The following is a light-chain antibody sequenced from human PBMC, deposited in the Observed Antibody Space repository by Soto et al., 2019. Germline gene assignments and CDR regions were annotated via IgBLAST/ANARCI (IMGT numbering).Light chain of an antibody. CDR2: ETS. V-gene: IGKV1-39*01. Sequence: DLQMTQSPSSLSASVGDRVTISCRASQSLGRRLTWYQQKPGEAPKLLIYETSNLQNGVPSRFSGSGSETDFTLTINRLQPEDFATYYCQQSFGPPYTFGQGTKLE. CDR3: QQSFGPPYT. J-gene: IGKJ2*01. CDR1: QSLGRR.